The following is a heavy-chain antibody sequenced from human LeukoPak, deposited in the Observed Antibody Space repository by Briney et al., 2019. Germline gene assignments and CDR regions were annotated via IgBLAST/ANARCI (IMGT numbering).Heavy chain of an antibody. Sequence: SETLSLTCTVSGGSISSYYWSWIRQPPGKGLEWIGYIYYSGSTNYNPSLKSRVTISVDTSKNQFSLKLSSVTAADTAVYYCARVPPYYYYMDVWGKGTTVTAS. CDR2: IYYSGST. CDR3: ARVPPYYYYMDV. V-gene: IGHV4-59*01. J-gene: IGHJ6*03. CDR1: GGSISSYY.